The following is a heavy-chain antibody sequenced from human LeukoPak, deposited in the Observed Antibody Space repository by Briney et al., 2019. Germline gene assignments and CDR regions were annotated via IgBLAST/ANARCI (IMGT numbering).Heavy chain of an antibody. CDR1: GFTFSTYS. CDR3: ARRGFDWLTFDY. D-gene: IGHD3-9*01. J-gene: IGHJ4*02. CDR2: IRYDGSNK. Sequence: PGGSLRLSCAASGFTFSTYSMNWVRQAPGKGLEWVAFIRYDGSNKYYADSVKGRFTISRDNSKNTLYLQMNSLRAEDTAVYYCARRGFDWLTFDYWGQGTLVTVSS. V-gene: IGHV3-30*02.